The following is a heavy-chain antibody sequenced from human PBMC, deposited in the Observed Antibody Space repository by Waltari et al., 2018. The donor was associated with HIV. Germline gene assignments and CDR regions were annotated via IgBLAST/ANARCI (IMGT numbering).Heavy chain of an antibody. J-gene: IGHJ4*02. CDR1: GDSVNSGDYS. Sequence: QVQLPESGQSLVQPSQTLSLTCKFPGDSVNSGDYSWTWLRQPAGKGLEWIGRVSTSGNTKYNSSFSSRVLIFLDVSNNQFSLELSSVTAADTAMYYCARVKWRALLDQWGQGALVTVSS. CDR2: VSTSGNT. V-gene: IGHV4-61*02. D-gene: IGHD5-12*01. CDR3: ARVKWRALLDQ.